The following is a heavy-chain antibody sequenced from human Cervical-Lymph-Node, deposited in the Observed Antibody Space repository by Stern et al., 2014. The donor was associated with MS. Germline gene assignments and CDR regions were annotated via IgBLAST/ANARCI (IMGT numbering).Heavy chain of an antibody. J-gene: IGHJ4*02. Sequence: DQLVESGGGVVQPGRSLSLSCVVSGFTFSTYAMHWVRQAPGKGLEWVAFVSYDGTKSNSTDSVKARFTISRDNSKNTLYLHMNSLRDEDTAVYFCARGGRGSGLEYWGQGALVTVSS. CDR3: ARGGRGSGLEY. CDR1: GFTFSTYA. CDR2: VSYDGTKS. V-gene: IGHV3-30-3*01. D-gene: IGHD6-19*01.